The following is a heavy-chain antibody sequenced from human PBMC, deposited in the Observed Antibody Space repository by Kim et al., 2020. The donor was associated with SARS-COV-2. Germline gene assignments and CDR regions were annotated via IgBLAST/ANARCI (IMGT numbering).Heavy chain of an antibody. V-gene: IGHV4-38-2*02. CDR2: IYHSGST. CDR3: ARVIPETPKYCSSTSCYTNWFDP. D-gene: IGHD2-2*01. J-gene: IGHJ5*02. Sequence: SETLSLTCTVSGYSISSGYYWGWIRQPPGKGLEWIGSIYHSGSTYYNPSLKSRVTISVDTSKNQFSLKLSSVTAADTAVYYCARVIPETPKYCSSTSCYTNWFDPWGQGTLVTVSS. CDR1: GYSISSGYY.